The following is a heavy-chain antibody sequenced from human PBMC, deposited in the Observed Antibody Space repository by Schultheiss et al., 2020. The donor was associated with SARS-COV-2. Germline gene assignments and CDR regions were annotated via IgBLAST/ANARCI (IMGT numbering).Heavy chain of an antibody. CDR2: IYYSGSN. Sequence: SETLSLTCTVSGGSISNYYWSWIRQPPGKGLEWIGFIYYSGSNNYNPPLKSRVTISVDTSKNQFSLKLSSVTAADTAVYYCARRQWLPRYFDLWGRGTLVTVSS. J-gene: IGHJ2*01. CDR3: ARRQWLPRYFDL. CDR1: GGSISNYY. V-gene: IGHV4-59*12. D-gene: IGHD6-19*01.